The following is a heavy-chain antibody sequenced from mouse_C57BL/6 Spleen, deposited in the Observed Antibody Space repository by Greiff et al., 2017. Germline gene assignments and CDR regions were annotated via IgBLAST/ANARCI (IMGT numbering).Heavy chain of an antibody. CDR1: GYTFTSYW. D-gene: IGHD1-1*01. CDR3: ARVGLRRGTLFAY. V-gene: IGHV1-64*01. J-gene: IGHJ3*01. Sequence: QVQLQQPGAELVKPGASVKLSCKASGYTFTSYWMHWVKQRPGQGLEWIGMIHPNCGSTNYNEKFKSKATLTVDKSSSTAYMQLSSLTSEDSAVYYCARVGLRRGTLFAYWGQGTLVTVSA. CDR2: IHPNCGST.